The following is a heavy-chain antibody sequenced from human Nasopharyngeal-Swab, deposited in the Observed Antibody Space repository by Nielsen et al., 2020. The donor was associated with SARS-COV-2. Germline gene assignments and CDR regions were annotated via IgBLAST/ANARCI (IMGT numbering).Heavy chain of an antibody. CDR3: ARRSSWYYLDY. CDR1: GGSISSYY. D-gene: IGHD6-13*01. CDR2: IYYSGST. Sequence: SETLSLTCTVSGGSISSYYWTWIRQPPGKGLEWIGYIYYSGSTNYNPSLKSRVTISVDTSKNQFSLKLSSVTAADTAVYYCARRSSWYYLDYWGQGILVTVSS. V-gene: IGHV4-59*08. J-gene: IGHJ4*02.